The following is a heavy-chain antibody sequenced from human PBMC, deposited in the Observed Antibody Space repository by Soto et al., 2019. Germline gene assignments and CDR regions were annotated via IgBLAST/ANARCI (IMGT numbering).Heavy chain of an antibody. D-gene: IGHD3-9*01. J-gene: IGHJ4*02. CDR2: ISAYNGHT. CDR1: GYTFTSYG. V-gene: IGHV1-18*01. Sequence: QVQLVQSGAEVKKPGASVKVSCKASGYTFTSYGISWVRQAPGQGLEWLGWISAYNGHTNYAQKLHGRVTMTTDTSTSTAYKELRSLRSDDTAVYYCARSRDYDILTGYYTASWYYFDYWGQGTLVTVSS. CDR3: ARSRDYDILTGYYTASWYYFDY.